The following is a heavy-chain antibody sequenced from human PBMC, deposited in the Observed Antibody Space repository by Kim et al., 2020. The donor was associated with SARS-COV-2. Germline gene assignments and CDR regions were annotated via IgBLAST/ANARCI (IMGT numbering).Heavy chain of an antibody. CDR2: PILGQA. CDR3: ASRDGY. Sequence: PILGQANYAQKVQGRVTITADESTSTAYLELSSLRSEDTAVYYCASRDGYWGQGTLVTVSS. J-gene: IGHJ4*02. V-gene: IGHV1-69*01.